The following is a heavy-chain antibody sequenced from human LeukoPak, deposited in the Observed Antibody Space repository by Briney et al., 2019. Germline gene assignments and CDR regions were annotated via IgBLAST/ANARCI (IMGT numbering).Heavy chain of an antibody. V-gene: IGHV4-34*01. J-gene: IGHJ6*02. Sequence: PSETQSLTCAVYGGSFSGYYWSWIRQPPGKGLEWIGEINHSGSTNYNPSLKSRVTISVDTSKNQFSLKLSSVTAADTAVYYCARRPNYVLRYFDWLHPLGMDVWGQGTTVTVSS. D-gene: IGHD3-9*01. CDR3: ARRPNYVLRYFDWLHPLGMDV. CDR2: INHSGST. CDR1: GGSFSGYY.